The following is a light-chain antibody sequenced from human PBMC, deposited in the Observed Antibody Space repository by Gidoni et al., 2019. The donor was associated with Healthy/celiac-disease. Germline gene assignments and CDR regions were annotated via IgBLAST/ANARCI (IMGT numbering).Light chain of an antibody. Sequence: QSALTQPASVSGSPGPSITISCTGSSSDFGDSPYVSWYQHHPGKAPKVIIYEVSDRPSGVSNRFSGSKSGNTASLTISGLQAEDEADYFCTSYTTSNSYVFGTGTKVIVL. CDR1: SSDFGDSPY. CDR3: TSYTTSNSYV. CDR2: EVS. J-gene: IGLJ1*01. V-gene: IGLV2-14*01.